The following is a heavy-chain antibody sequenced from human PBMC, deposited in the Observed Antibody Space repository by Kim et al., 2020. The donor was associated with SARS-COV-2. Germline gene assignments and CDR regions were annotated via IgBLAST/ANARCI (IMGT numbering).Heavy chain of an antibody. CDR3: VKDHPSLEV. V-gene: IGHV3-43*02. CDR2: IKGDGYT. CDR1: GFIFNDYA. Sequence: GGSLRLSCTASGFIFNDYAMHWVRQVPGKGLEWISLIKGDGYTYYAVSVKGRFTISRDNSKNSLYLQMNSLKSEDTALYYCVKDHPSLEVWGQGTTVTVS. J-gene: IGHJ6*02.